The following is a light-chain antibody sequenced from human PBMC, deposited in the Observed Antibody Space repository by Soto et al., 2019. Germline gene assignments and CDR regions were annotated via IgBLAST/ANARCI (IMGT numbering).Light chain of an antibody. CDR3: QQYNNWPPMT. V-gene: IGKV3-15*01. CDR2: GAS. Sequence: EIVMTQSPATLSVSPGERATLSCSASQSVSGNLAWYQQKPGQAPRLLIYGASTRATGIPARFSGSGSGTEFTLTISSLQSEDFAVYYCQQYNNWPPMTFGPGTKVDIK. J-gene: IGKJ3*01. CDR1: QSVSGN.